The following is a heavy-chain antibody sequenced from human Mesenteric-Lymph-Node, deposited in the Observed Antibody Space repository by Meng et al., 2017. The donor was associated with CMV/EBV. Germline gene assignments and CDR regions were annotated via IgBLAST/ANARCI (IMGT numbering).Heavy chain of an antibody. CDR3: ARDYCSSTSCYYYFDY. CDR2: ISSSSSNI. J-gene: IGHJ4*02. V-gene: IGHV3-21*01. D-gene: IGHD2-2*01. CDR1: GFTFSSYN. Sequence: ETLSLTCAASGFTFSSYNMNWVRQAPGKGLEWVSSISSSSSNIYYADSVKGRFTISRDNAKNSLYLQMNSLRAEDTAVYYCARDYCSSTSCYYYFDYWGQGTLVTVSS.